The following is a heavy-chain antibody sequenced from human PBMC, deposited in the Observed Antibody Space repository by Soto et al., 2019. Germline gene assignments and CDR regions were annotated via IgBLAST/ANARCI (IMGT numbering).Heavy chain of an antibody. J-gene: IGHJ4*02. V-gene: IGHV1-18*01. CDR2: ISGYNSET. CDR3: ARESPPADY. Sequence: ASVNVSCKASGYAFTNYGISWVRQAPGQGPEWMGWISGYNSETNYAQSFMGRLTMTTDTSTSTAYMELRSLRYDDTAVYYCARESPPADYWGQGTLVTVSS. CDR1: GYAFTNYG.